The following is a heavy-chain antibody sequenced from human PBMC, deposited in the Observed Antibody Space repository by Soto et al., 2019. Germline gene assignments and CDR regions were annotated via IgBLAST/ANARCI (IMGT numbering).Heavy chain of an antibody. V-gene: IGHV4-59*02. CDR2: MYFGGSF. Sequence: SETLSLTCTVSGDSVSSGYWSWIRQPPGRGLEWIGFMYFGGSFNYNPSLTSRVAMSVETSKNQFSMTMTSVTAADTAVYYCAKSYYATPCFAVDPRGQGILVTVS. D-gene: IGHD2-15*01. CDR3: AKSYYATPCFAVDP. J-gene: IGHJ5*02. CDR1: GDSVSSGY.